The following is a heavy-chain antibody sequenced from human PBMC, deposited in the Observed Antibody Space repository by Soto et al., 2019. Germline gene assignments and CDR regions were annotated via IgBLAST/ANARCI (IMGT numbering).Heavy chain of an antibody. CDR1: SYTFTRYG. D-gene: IGHD3-10*01. J-gene: IGHJ6*02. V-gene: IGHV1-18*04. CDR3: ARRTRYNAGGYYHYYMGV. CDR2: VVAYDVET. Sequence: ASLKLSCKASSYTFTRYGISWVRQAPGQGLDLMGCVVAYDVETKYPQNLQGRVTLPTDTPTNTAYMELGSLRSDDTAVYYCARRTRYNAGGYYHYYMGVWGQGTTVTVSS.